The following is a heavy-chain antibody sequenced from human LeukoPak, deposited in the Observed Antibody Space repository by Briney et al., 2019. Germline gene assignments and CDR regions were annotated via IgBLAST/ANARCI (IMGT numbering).Heavy chain of an antibody. Sequence: SETLSLTSAVYGGSFSGYYWSSIRQPPGKGLEWVGEINHSGSTNYNPSLKSRVTISVDTSKNQFSLKLSSVTAADTAVYYCARPLSCGGSMDVWGQGTTVTVSS. V-gene: IGHV4-34*01. CDR1: GGSFSGYY. J-gene: IGHJ6*02. D-gene: IGHD2-15*01. CDR2: INHSGST. CDR3: ARPLSCGGSMDV.